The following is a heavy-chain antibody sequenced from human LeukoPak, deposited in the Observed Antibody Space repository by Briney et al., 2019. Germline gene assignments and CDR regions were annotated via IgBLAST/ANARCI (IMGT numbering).Heavy chain of an antibody. CDR1: GFTFSSYW. CDR3: ARGSGDGYNYGFFDY. Sequence: GGSLRLSCAASGFTFSSYWMHWVRQAPGKGLVWVSRINSDGSSTSYADSVKGRLTISRDNAKNTLYPQMNSLRAEDTAVYYCARGSGDGYNYGFFDYWGQGTLVTVSS. V-gene: IGHV3-74*01. CDR2: INSDGSST. D-gene: IGHD5-24*01. J-gene: IGHJ4*02.